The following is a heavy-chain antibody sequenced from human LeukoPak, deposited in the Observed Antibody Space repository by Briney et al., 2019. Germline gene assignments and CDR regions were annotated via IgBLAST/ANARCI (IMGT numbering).Heavy chain of an antibody. V-gene: IGHV1-2*02. CDR2: INPNSGGT. CDR3: ARLYSGYGNYYYYMDV. J-gene: IGHJ6*03. CDR1: GYTFTGYY. D-gene: IGHD5-12*01. Sequence: GASVKVSCKASGYTFTGYYIHWVRQAPGQGLEWMGWINPNSGGTNYAQKFQGRVTMTRDTSISTAYMELSRLRSDDTAVYYCARLYSGYGNYYYYMDVWGKGTTVIVSS.